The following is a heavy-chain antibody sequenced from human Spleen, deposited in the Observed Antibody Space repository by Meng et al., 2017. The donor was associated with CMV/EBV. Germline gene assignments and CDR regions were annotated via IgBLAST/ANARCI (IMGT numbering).Heavy chain of an antibody. CDR3: ARERGLGFRGTNDAFDI. V-gene: IGHV1-2*02. J-gene: IGHJ3*02. CDR1: GYTLTLYY. D-gene: IGHD3-16*01. CDR2: INPNTGGT. Sequence: ASVKVSCKASGYTLTLYYIHWVRQAPGQGLEWMGWINPNTGGTNSAQKFQGRVTMTGDTSISTAYMELSRLNSDDTALYYCARERGLGFRGTNDAFDIWGQGTMVTVSS.